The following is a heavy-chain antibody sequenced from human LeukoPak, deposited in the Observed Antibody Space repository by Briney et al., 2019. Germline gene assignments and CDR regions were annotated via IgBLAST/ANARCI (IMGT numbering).Heavy chain of an antibody. J-gene: IGHJ4*02. V-gene: IGHV3-20*04. CDR1: GFTFDDYG. D-gene: IGHD3-10*01. Sequence: GGYLRRYCAASGFTFDDYGMSWVRQAPGKGLEWVSGINWNGGSTGYADSVKGRFTISRDNAKNSLYLQMNSLRAEDTALYYCARSYYGSGSYFDYWGQGTLVTVSS. CDR3: ARSYYGSGSYFDY. CDR2: INWNGGST.